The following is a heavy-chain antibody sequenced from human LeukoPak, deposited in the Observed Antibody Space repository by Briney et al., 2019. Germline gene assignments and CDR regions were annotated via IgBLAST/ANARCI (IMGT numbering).Heavy chain of an antibody. J-gene: IGHJ4*02. CDR2: ISSSGSYI. CDR3: ARDRSQWELPFDY. V-gene: IGHV3-21*01. CDR1: GFTFSSYS. Sequence: GGSLRLSCAASGFTFSSYSMNWVRQAPGKGLEWVSSISSSGSYIYYADSVKGRFTISRDNAKNSLYLQMNSLRAEDTAVYYCARDRSQWELPFDYWGQGTLVTVSS. D-gene: IGHD1-26*01.